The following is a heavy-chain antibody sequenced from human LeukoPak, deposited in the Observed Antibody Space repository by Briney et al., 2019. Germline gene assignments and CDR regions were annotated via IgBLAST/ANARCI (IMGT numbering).Heavy chain of an antibody. D-gene: IGHD2-21*02. CDR1: GSSFSNYW. CDR2: INPGDSHT. V-gene: IGHV5-51*01. J-gene: IGHJ4*02. CDR3: ATQYTHFYYF. Sequence: GGSLQISGQGSGSSFSNYWSSGGRRLRGKGGEWMVIINPGDSHTRYSPSFQGQVPISAHKSISTAYLQWSSLKASDTATYYCATQYTHFYYFWGQGTLVTVSS.